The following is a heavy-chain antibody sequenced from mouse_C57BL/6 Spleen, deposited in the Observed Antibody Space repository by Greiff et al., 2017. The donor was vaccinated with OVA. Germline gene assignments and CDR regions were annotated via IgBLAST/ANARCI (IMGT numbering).Heavy chain of an antibody. V-gene: IGHV1-69*01. CDR1: GYTFTSYW. CDR3: ARGGLRDYFDY. J-gene: IGHJ2*01. CDR2: IDPSDSYT. Sequence: VQLQQPGAELVMPGASVKLSCKASGYTFTSYWMHWVKQRPGPGLEWIGEIDPSDSYTNYNQKFKGKSTLTVDKSSSTAYMQLSSLTSEDSAVYYCARGGLRDYFDYWGQGTNLTVSS. D-gene: IGHD2-4*01.